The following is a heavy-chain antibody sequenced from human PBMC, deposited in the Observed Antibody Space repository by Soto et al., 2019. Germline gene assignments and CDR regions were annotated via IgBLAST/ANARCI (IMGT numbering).Heavy chain of an antibody. CDR2: IDPSDSYI. J-gene: IGHJ4*02. CDR1: GYKFTNYW. CDR3: AIVTAETAYHYFDF. D-gene: IGHD1-1*01. V-gene: IGHV5-10-1*01. Sequence: GESLRISCKGSGYKFTNYWLSWVRQTPGKGLEWMGRIDPSDSYINYSPSFRGHVTISIDESISTAHLQWSSLKASDTATYYCAIVTAETAYHYFDFWGQGTLVTVSS.